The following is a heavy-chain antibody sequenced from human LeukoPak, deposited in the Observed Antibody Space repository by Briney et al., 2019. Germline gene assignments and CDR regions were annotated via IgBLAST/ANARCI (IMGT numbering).Heavy chain of an antibody. J-gene: IGHJ4*02. CDR1: GYTFINYG. CDR2: ISAYNGNT. CDR3: ARDKAQWLASVDY. V-gene: IGHV1-18*01. Sequence: ASVKVSCKSSGYTFINYGISWVRQAPGQGLEWMGWISAYNGNTDYAQKFQGRVTITRDTSASTAYMELSSLRSEDTAVYYCARDKAQWLASVDYWGQGTLVTVSS. D-gene: IGHD6-19*01.